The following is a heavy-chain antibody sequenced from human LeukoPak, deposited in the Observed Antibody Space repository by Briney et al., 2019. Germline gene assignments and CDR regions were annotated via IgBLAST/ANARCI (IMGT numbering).Heavy chain of an antibody. CDR2: ISSSGSTI. Sequence: GGSLRLSCAASGFSFSSYEMNWVRQAPGKGLEWVSYISSSGSTIYYADSVKGRFTISRDNAKNSLYLQMNSLRAEDTAVYYCASRIVVVPAAHFLYGMDVWGQGTTVTVSS. CDR3: ASRIVVVPAAHFLYGMDV. V-gene: IGHV3-48*03. D-gene: IGHD2-2*01. CDR1: GFSFSSYE. J-gene: IGHJ6*02.